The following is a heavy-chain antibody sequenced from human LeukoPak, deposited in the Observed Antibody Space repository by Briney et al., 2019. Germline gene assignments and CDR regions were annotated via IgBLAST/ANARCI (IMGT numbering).Heavy chain of an antibody. CDR2: ISYDGSNK. CDR1: GFTFSSYA. CDR3: AKDISSGWSSWMFDY. V-gene: IGHV3-30*18. D-gene: IGHD6-19*01. J-gene: IGHJ4*02. Sequence: GGSLRLSCAASGFTFSSYAMSWVRQAPGKGLEWVAVISYDGSNKYYADSVKGRFTISRDNSKNTLYLQMNSLRAEDTAAYYCAKDISSGWSSWMFDYWGQGTLVTVSS.